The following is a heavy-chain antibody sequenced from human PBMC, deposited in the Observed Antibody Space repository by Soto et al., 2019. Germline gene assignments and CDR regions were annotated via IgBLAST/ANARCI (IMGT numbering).Heavy chain of an antibody. J-gene: IGHJ4*02. CDR1: GGCISGYY. D-gene: IGHD3-10*01. CDR2: VWHSGGT. Sequence: SETLSLTCTVSGGCISGYYWSWIRQPPGKGLEWIGYVWHSGGTNYNPSLKSRVTISVDTSKNQFSLKLSSMTAEDTAVYSCASYGSGSYSFVYWGQGTLVT. CDR3: ASYGSGSYSFVY. V-gene: IGHV4-59*08.